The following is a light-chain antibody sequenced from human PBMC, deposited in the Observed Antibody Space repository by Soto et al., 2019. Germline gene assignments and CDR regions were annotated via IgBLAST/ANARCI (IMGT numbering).Light chain of an antibody. J-gene: IGLJ3*02. CDR3: YSTDSTGNHGV. CDR2: EDN. V-gene: IGLV3-10*01. Sequence: SYELTQPPSVSVSPGQTARITCSGDVLPKKYAYWYQQKSGQAPVLVIYEDNKRPSGIPERFSGSSSGTMATLTISGAQVEDAADYYCYSTDSTGNHGVFGGGTQLTVL. CDR1: VLPKKY.